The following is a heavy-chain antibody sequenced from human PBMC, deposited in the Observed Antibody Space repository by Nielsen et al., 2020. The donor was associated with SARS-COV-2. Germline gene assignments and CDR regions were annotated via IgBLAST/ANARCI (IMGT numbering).Heavy chain of an antibody. J-gene: IGHJ4*02. CDR3: ARDVNLTGYYSY. CDR2: INPSGGST. D-gene: IGHD3-9*01. V-gene: IGHV1-46*01. CDR1: GYTFTSYY. Sequence: ASVKVSCKASGYTFTSYYMHWVRQAPGQGLEWMGVINPSGGSTSYAQKFQGRVTMTRDTSTSTVYMELSSLRSEDTAVYYCARDVNLTGYYSYWGQGTLVSVSS.